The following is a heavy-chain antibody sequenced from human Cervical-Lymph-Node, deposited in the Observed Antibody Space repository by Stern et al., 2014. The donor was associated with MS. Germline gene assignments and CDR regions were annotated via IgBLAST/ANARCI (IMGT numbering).Heavy chain of an antibody. D-gene: IGHD1-26*01. CDR3: AKGSSGSYIRGRLGYLES. V-gene: IGHV3-9*01. CDR2: ITWDSVTI. CDR1: GFNFDDYA. J-gene: IGHJ4*02. Sequence: EVQLVESGGGLVQPGGSLRLSCDASGFNFDDYAMHLVRQAPGKGLEWGSSITWDSVTIHYADSVKGRFTISRGTAKIFLQMNSLRPDDTAFYYCAKGSSGSYIRGRLGYLESWGQGTLVTVSS.